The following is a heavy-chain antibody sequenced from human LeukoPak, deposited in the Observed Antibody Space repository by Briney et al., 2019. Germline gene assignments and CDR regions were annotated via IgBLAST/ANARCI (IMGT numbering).Heavy chain of an antibody. V-gene: IGHV3-74*01. CDR1: GFTFSSYW. CDR2: SSSDESRT. CDR3: ARGGSTWSDP. J-gene: IGHJ5*02. Sequence: TGGSLRLSCAASGFTFSSYWMHWVRQAPGKGLVWVSRSSSDESRTSYADSVKGRFTISRDSAKNTLYLQMNSLRVEDTAVYYCARGGSTWSDPWGQGTLVTVSS. D-gene: IGHD2-15*01.